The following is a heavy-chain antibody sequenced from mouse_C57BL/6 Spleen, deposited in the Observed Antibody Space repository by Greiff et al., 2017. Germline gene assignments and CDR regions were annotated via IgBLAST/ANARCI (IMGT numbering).Heavy chain of an antibody. D-gene: IGHD2-2*01. CDR1: GYSITSGYY. J-gene: IGHJ3*01. CDR3: ARGLVTTGGFAY. Sequence: ESGPGLVKPSQSLSLTCSVTGYSITSGYYWNWIRQFPGNKLEWMGYISYDGSNNYNPSLKNRISITRDTSKNQFFLKLNSVTTEDTATYYCARGLVTTGGFAYWGQGTLVTVSA. CDR2: ISYDGSN. V-gene: IGHV3-6*01.